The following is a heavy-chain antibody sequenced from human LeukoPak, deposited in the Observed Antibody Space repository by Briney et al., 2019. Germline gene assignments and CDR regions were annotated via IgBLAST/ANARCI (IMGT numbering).Heavy chain of an antibody. D-gene: IGHD6-19*01. CDR1: GYTFNSYY. CDR2: INPSGGST. CDR3: ATGGGGRYSSGWYDDAFDI. V-gene: IGHV1-46*02. J-gene: IGHJ3*02. Sequence: ASVKVSCKASGYTFNSYYMHWVRQAPGQGLEWMGIINPSGGSTSYAQKFQGRVTMTRDTATSTVYMELSSLRSEDTAVYYCATGGGGRYSSGWYDDAFDIWGQGTMVTVSS.